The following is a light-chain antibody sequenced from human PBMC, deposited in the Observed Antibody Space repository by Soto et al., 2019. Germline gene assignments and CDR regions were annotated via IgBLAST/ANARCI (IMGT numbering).Light chain of an antibody. V-gene: IGLV2-23*02. J-gene: IGLJ1*01. CDR3: CSYAGSSYV. Sequence: QSSLTQPASVSGSPGQSITISCTGTSSDVGSYNLVSWYQQHPGKAPKLMIYEVSKRPSGVSNRFSGSKSGNTASLTISGLQAEDEADYYCCSYAGSSYVFGTETKVTVL. CDR2: EVS. CDR1: SSDVGSYNL.